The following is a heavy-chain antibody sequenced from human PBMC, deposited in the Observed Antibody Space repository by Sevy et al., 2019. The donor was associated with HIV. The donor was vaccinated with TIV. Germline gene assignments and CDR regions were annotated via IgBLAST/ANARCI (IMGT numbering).Heavy chain of an antibody. CDR3: ARGDPWHPGIVATIVGYYYGMDV. CDR2: ISYDGSNK. CDR1: GFTFSSYA. J-gene: IGHJ6*02. V-gene: IGHV3-30-3*01. D-gene: IGHD5-12*01. Sequence: GGSLRLSCAASGFTFSSYAMHWVRQAPGKGLEWVAVISYDGSNKYYADSVKGRFTISRDISKNTLYLQMNSLRAEDTAVYYCARGDPWHPGIVATIVGYYYGMDVWGQGTTVTVSS.